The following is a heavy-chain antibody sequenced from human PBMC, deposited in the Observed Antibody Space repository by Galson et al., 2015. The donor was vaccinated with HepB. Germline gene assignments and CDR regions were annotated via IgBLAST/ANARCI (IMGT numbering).Heavy chain of an antibody. CDR3: ARDFIAVAGTADY. CDR1: GSPFTSYG. J-gene: IGHJ4*02. CDR2: IGAYNGNT. V-gene: IGHV1-18*01. D-gene: IGHD6-19*01. Sequence: SVKVSCQPSGSPFTSYGISWVRQAPGQGLEWMGWIGAYNGNTNYAQKLKGRFPMTTNTSTSTDYMELRSLSSDDTAVYYFARDFIAVAGTADYWGQGTLVTVSS.